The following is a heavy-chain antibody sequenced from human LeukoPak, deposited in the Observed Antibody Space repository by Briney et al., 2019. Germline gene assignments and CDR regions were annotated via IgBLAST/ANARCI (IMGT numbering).Heavy chain of an antibody. V-gene: IGHV1-69*04. Sequence: SVKVSCKVSGGTFSSYAISWVRQAPGQGLEWMRRIIPILGIANYAQKFQGRVTITADKSTSTAYMELSSLRSEDTAVYYCARDHYYGSGKYYYYYYGMDVWGQGTTVTVSS. CDR2: IIPILGIA. CDR3: ARDHYYGSGKYYYYYYGMDV. J-gene: IGHJ6*02. D-gene: IGHD3-10*01. CDR1: GGTFSSYA.